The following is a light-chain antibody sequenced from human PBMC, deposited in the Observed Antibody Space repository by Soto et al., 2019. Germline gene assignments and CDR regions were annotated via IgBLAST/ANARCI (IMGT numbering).Light chain of an antibody. Sequence: EIVLTQSPGTLSLSPGERATLSCRASQSVSSSYLAWYQQKPGQAPRLLMYGASSRATGISDRFSGSGSGTDSTLTISRLEPEDFAVYYCQQYGSSPLMYTFGQGTKLEIK. CDR2: GAS. J-gene: IGKJ2*01. CDR1: QSVSSSY. V-gene: IGKV3-20*01. CDR3: QQYGSSPLMYT.